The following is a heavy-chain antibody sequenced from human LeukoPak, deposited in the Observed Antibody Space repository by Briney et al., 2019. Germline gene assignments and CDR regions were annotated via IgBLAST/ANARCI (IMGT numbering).Heavy chain of an antibody. J-gene: IGHJ6*03. V-gene: IGHV1-69*01. CDR3: ARGIVVPAAMHNYYYYMDV. D-gene: IGHD2-2*01. CDR1: GGTFSSYA. CDR2: IIPIFGTA. Sequence: SVKVSCKASGGTFSSYAISWVRQAPGQGLEWMGGIIPIFGTANYAQKFQGRVTITADESTSTAYMELSSLRSEDTAVYYCARGIVVPAAMHNYYYYMDVWGKGTTVTISS.